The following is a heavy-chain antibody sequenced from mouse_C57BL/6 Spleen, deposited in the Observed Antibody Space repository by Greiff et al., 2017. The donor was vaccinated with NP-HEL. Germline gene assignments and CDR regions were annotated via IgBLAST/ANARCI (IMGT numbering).Heavy chain of an antibody. V-gene: IGHV5-17*01. CDR3: ARPGGYY. Sequence: EVMLVESGGGLVKPGGSLRLSCAASGFTFSDYGMHWVRQAPETGLEWVAYISSGSSNIYYADTVQGRFTISRENAKNTLFLQLTSLRSEDTAMYYCARPGGYYWGQGTTLTVSS. CDR1: GFTFSDYG. D-gene: IGHD1-1*02. CDR2: ISSGSSNI. J-gene: IGHJ2*01.